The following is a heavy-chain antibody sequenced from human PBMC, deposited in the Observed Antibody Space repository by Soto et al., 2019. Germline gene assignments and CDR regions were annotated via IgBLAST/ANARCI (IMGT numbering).Heavy chain of an antibody. Sequence: GGYLRLSCAASGLTFSSYAMSWVRQAPGKGLEWVSAISGSGGSTYYADSVKGRFTISRDNSKNTLYLQMNSLRAEDTAVYYCAIYYDFWSGYSSNNWFDPWGQGTLVTVSS. J-gene: IGHJ5*02. D-gene: IGHD3-3*01. CDR2: ISGSGGST. CDR1: GLTFSSYA. CDR3: AIYYDFWSGYSSNNWFDP. V-gene: IGHV3-23*01.